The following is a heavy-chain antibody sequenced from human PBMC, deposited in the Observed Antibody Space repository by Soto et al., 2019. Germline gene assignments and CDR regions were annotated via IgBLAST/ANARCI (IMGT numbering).Heavy chain of an antibody. CDR3: ARDAWGLVVVAAISWFDP. CDR1: GFTFSSYS. Sequence: EVQLVESGGGLVKPGGSLRLSCAASGFTFSSYSMNWVRQAPGKGLEWVSSISSSSSYIYYADSVKGRFTISRDNAKNSLYLQMNSLRAEDTAVYYCARDAWGLVVVAAISWFDPWGQGTLVIVSS. J-gene: IGHJ5*02. V-gene: IGHV3-21*01. D-gene: IGHD2-15*01. CDR2: ISSSSSYI.